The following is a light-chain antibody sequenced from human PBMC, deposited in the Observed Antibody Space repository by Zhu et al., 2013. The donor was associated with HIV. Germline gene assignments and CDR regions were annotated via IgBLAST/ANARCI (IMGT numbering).Light chain of an antibody. CDR3: LVSYSSGRYAV. CDR1: TGAVTSGHY. Sequence: QAVVTQEPSLTVSPGGTVTLTCGSSTGAVTSGHYPYWFQQKPGQAPRTLIYDTRNKHSWTPARFSGSIHVGKATLTLSGAQPEDEADYYCLVSYSSGRYAVFGGGTKLTV. J-gene: IGLJ2*01. V-gene: IGLV7-46*01. CDR2: DTR.